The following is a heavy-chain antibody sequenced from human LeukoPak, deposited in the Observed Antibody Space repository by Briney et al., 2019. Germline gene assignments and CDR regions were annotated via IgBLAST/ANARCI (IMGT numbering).Heavy chain of an antibody. V-gene: IGHV1-18*01. CDR1: GYTFTSYG. Sequence: ASVKVSCKASGYTFTSYGITGVRQAPGQGLEGMGWISAYNGNTNYAQKLQGKATMTTDTSTSTAYMELMRLRSDDTDVYYCAREVIASFDYWGQGTLVTVSS. CDR2: ISAYNGNT. J-gene: IGHJ4*02. D-gene: IGHD2-15*01. CDR3: AREVIASFDY.